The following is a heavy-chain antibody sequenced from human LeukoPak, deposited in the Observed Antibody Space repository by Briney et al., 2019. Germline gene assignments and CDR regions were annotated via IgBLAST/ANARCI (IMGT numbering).Heavy chain of an antibody. Sequence: GASVKVSCKASGGTFSSYAISWVRQAPGQGLEWMGRIIPIFGTANYAQKFQGRVTITTDESTSTPYMELSSLRSEDTAVYYCATVIAAAGTTSDYWGQGTLVTVSS. CDR2: IIPIFGTA. D-gene: IGHD6-13*01. J-gene: IGHJ4*02. CDR1: GGTFSSYA. CDR3: ATVIAAAGTTSDY. V-gene: IGHV1-69*05.